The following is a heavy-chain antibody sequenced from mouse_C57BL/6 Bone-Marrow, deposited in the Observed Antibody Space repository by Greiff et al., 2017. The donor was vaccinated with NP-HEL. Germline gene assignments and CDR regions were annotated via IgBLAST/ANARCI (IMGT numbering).Heavy chain of an antibody. CDR2: ISGGGGNT. CDR3: APYDYASAY. V-gene: IGHV5-9*01. Sequence: EVQLVESGGGLVKPGGSLKLSCAASGFTFSSYTMSWVRQTPEKRLEWVATISGGGGNTYYPDSVKGRFTISRDNAKNTLYRQMSSLRSEDTALYYGAPYDYASAYWGQGTLVTVSA. J-gene: IGHJ3*01. CDR1: GFTFSSYT. D-gene: IGHD2-4*01.